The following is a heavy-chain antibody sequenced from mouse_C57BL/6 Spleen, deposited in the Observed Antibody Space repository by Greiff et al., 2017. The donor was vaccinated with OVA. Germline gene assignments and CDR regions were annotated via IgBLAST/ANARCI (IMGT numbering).Heavy chain of an antibody. CDR2: IDPENGDT. V-gene: IGHV14-4*01. Sequence: VQLKESGAELVRPGASVKLSCTASGFNIKDDYMHWVKQRPEQGLEWIGWIDPENGDTEYASKFQGKATITADTSSNTAYLQLSSLTSEDTAVYYCTIYYSNAYWGQGTLVTVSA. CDR3: TIYYSNAY. CDR1: GFNIKDDY. D-gene: IGHD2-5*01. J-gene: IGHJ3*01.